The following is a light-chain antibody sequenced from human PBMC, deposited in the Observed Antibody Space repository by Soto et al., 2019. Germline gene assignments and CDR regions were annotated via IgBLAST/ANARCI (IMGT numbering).Light chain of an antibody. J-gene: IGKJ1*01. CDR2: DAS. Sequence: DIHMIQSPSALFASVGDRVTITCRDSQSISRRLAWYQQKPGKAPKLLIYDASSLESGVPAGFSGSGSGTQFTLTISSLQPDDFATYYCQQYNSYPWTFGQGTRVEI. CDR3: QQYNSYPWT. V-gene: IGKV1-5*01. CDR1: QSISRR.